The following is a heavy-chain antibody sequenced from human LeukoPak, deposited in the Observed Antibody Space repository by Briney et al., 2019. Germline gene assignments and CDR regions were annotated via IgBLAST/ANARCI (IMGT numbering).Heavy chain of an antibody. CDR1: GYTFTSYY. CDR3: ARDRGRVNSSGWLDY. CDR2: INPSGGST. D-gene: IGHD6-19*01. V-gene: IGHV1-46*01. Sequence: ASVKVSCKASGYTFTSYYMHWVRQAPGQGLEWMGIINPSGGSTSYAQKFQGRVTMTRDTSTSTVYMELSSLRSEDTAVYYCARDRGRVNSSGWLDYWGQGTLVTVSS. J-gene: IGHJ4*02.